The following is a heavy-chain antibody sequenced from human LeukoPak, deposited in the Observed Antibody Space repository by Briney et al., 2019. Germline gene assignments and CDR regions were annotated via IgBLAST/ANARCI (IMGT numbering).Heavy chain of an antibody. CDR1: GFTFSNAW. Sequence: GGSLRLSCAASGFTFSNAWMSWVRQAPGKGLEWVGRIKSKTDGGTTDYAAPVKGRFTISRDNAKNSLYLQMNSLRAEDTAVYYCARDSPSSTPLFDYWGQGTLVTVSS. V-gene: IGHV3-15*01. D-gene: IGHD6-6*01. CDR3: ARDSPSSTPLFDY. CDR2: IKSKTDGGTT. J-gene: IGHJ4*02.